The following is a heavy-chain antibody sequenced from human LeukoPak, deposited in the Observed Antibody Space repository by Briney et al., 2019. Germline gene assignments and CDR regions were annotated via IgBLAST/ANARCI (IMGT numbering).Heavy chain of an antibody. CDR1: GFTFSSYG. D-gene: IGHD6-6*01. V-gene: IGHV3-23*01. J-gene: IGHJ4*02. CDR3: ARGIVYSSSSVFPPFDY. CDR2: ISGSGDNT. Sequence: PGGTLRLSCAASGFTFSSYGMSWVRQAPGKGLEWVSAISGSGDNTYYADSVKGRFTISRDDSKNTLSLQMNSLRAEDTAVYYCARGIVYSSSSVFPPFDYWGQGTQVTVSS.